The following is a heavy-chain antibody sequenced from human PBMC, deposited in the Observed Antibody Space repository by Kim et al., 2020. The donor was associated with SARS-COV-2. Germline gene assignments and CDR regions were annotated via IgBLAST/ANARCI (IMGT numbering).Heavy chain of an antibody. CDR3: ARDERWLRLYYYYYGMDV. D-gene: IGHD5-12*01. Sequence: GGSLRLSCAASGFTFSSYWISWVRQAPGKGLEWVANIKQDGSEKYYVDSVKGRFTISRDNAKNSLYLQMNSLRAEDTAVYYCARDERWLRLYYYYYGMDVWGQGTTVTVSS. CDR2: IKQDGSEK. V-gene: IGHV3-7*01. J-gene: IGHJ6*02. CDR1: GFTFSSYW.